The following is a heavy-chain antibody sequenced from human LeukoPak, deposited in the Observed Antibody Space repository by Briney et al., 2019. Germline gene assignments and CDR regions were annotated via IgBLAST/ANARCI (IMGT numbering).Heavy chain of an antibody. Sequence: ASVRLSCTASGYTFTSYDINWVRQAPGQGLEWMGWMNPNSGNTDYAQTFKGRVTMTRNTSISTAYMELSSLRSEDTAVYYCARGYSGFNWFDPWGQGTLVTVSS. CDR3: ARGYSGFNWFDP. D-gene: IGHD5-12*01. V-gene: IGHV1-8*01. CDR2: MNPNSGNT. J-gene: IGHJ5*02. CDR1: GYTFTSYD.